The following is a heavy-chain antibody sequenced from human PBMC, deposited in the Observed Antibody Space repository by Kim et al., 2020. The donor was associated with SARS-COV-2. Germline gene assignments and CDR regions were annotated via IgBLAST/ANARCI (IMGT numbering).Heavy chain of an antibody. CDR1: GFTFSSYA. CDR3: AKDVGLSMLLVPADGLALGAWFFGGYSDY. Sequence: GGSLRLSCAASGFTFSSYAMSWVRQAPGKGLEWVSAISGSGGSTYYADSVKGRFTISRDNSKNTLYLQMNSLRAEDTAVYYCAKDVGLSMLLVPADGLALGAWFFGGYSDYWGQGTLVTVSS. D-gene: IGHD2-2*01. CDR2: ISGSGGST. V-gene: IGHV3-23*01. J-gene: IGHJ4*02.